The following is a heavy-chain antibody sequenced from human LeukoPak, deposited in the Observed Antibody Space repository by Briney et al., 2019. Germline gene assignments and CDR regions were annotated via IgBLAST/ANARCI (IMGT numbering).Heavy chain of an antibody. V-gene: IGHV3-30*02. D-gene: IGHD4-23*01. CDR2: IWYDGSHN. CDR3: AKDRRSDFVGYFDY. Sequence: PGGSLRLSCVVSGFTFSRFGMHWVRQAPGKGLEWVAYIWYDGSHNYYTDSVKGRFTISRDNSKNTLYLQVNSLRVEDTAVYYCAKDRRSDFVGYFDYWGQGTLVTVSS. J-gene: IGHJ4*02. CDR1: GFTFSRFG.